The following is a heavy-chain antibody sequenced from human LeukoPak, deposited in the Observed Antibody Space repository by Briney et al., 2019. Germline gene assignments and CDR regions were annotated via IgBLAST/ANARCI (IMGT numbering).Heavy chain of an antibody. V-gene: IGHV3-21*01. D-gene: IGHD3-22*01. Sequence: ETLSLTCAVYGGSFSGYYWSWIRQPPGKGLEWVSSISSSSSYIYYADSVKGRFTISRDNAKNSLYLQMNSLRAEDTAVYYCARDRYYDSSGYYDYGFDPWGQGTLVTVSS. J-gene: IGHJ5*02. CDR1: GGSFSGYY. CDR2: ISSSSSYI. CDR3: ARDRYYDSSGYYDYGFDP.